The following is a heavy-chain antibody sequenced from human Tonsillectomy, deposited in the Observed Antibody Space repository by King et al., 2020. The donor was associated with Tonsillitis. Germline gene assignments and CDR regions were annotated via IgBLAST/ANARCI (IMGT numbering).Heavy chain of an antibody. CDR1: GGSIRSGSYY. V-gene: IGHV4-61*02. CDR2: IYTSGST. D-gene: IGHD1-14*01. Sequence: QLQESGPGLVKPSQTLSLTCTVSGGSIRSGSYYWSWIRQPAGKGLEWIVRIYTSGSTNYNPSLKSRVTISLDTSKNQFSLKLSSVTAADTAVYYCARELNWNHPGPVDNWGQGTLVTVSS. CDR3: ARELNWNHPGPVDN. J-gene: IGHJ4*02.